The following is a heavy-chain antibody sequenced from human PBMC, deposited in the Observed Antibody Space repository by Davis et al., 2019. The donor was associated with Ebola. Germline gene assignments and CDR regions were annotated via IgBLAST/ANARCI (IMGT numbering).Heavy chain of an antibody. CDR2: IKQDGSEK. J-gene: IGHJ4*02. CDR1: GFTFSSYW. D-gene: IGHD2-21*01. CDR3: ARESGAWDY. V-gene: IGHV3-7*03. Sequence: GESLKISCAASGFTFSSYWMSWVRQAPGKGLEWVANIKQDGSEKYYVDSVKGRFTISRDNAKNSLYLQMNSLRAKDTAVYYCARESGAWDYWGQGTLVTVSS.